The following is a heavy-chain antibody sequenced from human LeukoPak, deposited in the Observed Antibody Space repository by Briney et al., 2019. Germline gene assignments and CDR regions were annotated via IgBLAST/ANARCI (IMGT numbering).Heavy chain of an antibody. D-gene: IGHD1-26*01. CDR2: INHSGST. J-gene: IGHJ5*02. Sequence: SETLSLTCTVYGGSISGGGYYWSWIRQPPGKGLEWIGEINHSGSTNYNPSLKSRVTISVDTSKNQFSLKLSSVTAADTAVYYCARWGGSYQYNWFDPWGQGTLVTVSS. CDR1: GGSISGGGYY. V-gene: IGHV4-34*01. CDR3: ARWGGSYQYNWFDP.